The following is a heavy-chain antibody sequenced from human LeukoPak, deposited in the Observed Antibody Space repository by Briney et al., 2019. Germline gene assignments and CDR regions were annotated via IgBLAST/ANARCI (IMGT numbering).Heavy chain of an antibody. J-gene: IGHJ4*02. CDR3: AKDALKSRKAYYFDY. V-gene: IGHV3-23*01. Sequence: SGGSLRLSCAASGFTFSSYAMSWVRQAPGKGLEWVSAISGSGGSTYYADSVKGRFTISRDNSKNTLYLQMNSLRAEDTAVYYCAKDALKSRKAYYFDYWGQGTLVTVSS. CDR2: ISGSGGST. CDR1: GFTFSSYA.